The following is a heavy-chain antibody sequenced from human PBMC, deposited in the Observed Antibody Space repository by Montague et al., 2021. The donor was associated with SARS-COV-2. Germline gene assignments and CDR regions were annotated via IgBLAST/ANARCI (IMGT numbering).Heavy chain of an antibody. CDR2: TCYRSEWYF. V-gene: IGHV6-1*01. D-gene: IGHD1-26*01. CDR3: ARYSYSGTYFGFNDAFDI. J-gene: IGHJ3*02. Sequence: CAISGDSVSSNNAAWNWIRQSPSRDLEWLGRTCYRSEWYFDYVISLRGRITINPDTSKNQFSLQLDSVTLDDTAVYYCARYSYSGTYFGFNDAFDIWGQGTLVTVSS. CDR1: GDSVSSNNAA.